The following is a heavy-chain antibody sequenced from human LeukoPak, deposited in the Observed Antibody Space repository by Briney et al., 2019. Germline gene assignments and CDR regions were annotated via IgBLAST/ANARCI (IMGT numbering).Heavy chain of an antibody. D-gene: IGHD3-22*01. V-gene: IGHV3-23*01. CDR2: ISGSGGST. J-gene: IGHJ3*02. CDR1: GFTFSSYA. CDR3: AKAQYYYDSSGDHDAFDI. Sequence: GGSLRLSCAASGFTFSSYAMSWVRQAPGKGLEWVSAISGSGGSTYYADSVKGRFTTSRDNSKNTLYLQMNSLRAEDTAVYYCAKAQYYYDSSGDHDAFDIWGQGTMVTVSS.